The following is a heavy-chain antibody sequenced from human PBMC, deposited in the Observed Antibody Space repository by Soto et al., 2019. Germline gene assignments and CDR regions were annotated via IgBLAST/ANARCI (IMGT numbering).Heavy chain of an antibody. J-gene: IGHJ6*02. CDR1: GDSVTSGSYN. D-gene: IGHD2-8*01. Sequence: SETLALTCIVAGDSVTSGSYNWTWLRQPPGKGLEWIGYISYTGRTKYNPSLKSRVTISVDTSKNQFSLKLSSVTAADTAVYYCPRDRCTNGVCYTSGSYYYGMDVWGQGTTVTVSS. CDR2: ISYTGRT. V-gene: IGHV4-61*01. CDR3: PRDRCTNGVCYTSGSYYYGMDV.